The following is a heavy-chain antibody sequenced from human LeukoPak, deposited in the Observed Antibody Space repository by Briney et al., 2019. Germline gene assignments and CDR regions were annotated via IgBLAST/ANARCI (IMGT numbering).Heavy chain of an antibody. CDR2: ISSSSTI. J-gene: IGHJ4*02. CDR1: GFTFSSYS. Sequence: GGSLRLSCAASGFTFSSYSMNWVRQAPGKGLEWVSYISSSSTIYYADSVKGRFTISRDNAKNSLYLQMNSLRAEDTAVYYCARGYYRVDYWGQGTLVTVSS. V-gene: IGHV3-48*01. D-gene: IGHD2-15*01. CDR3: ARGYYRVDY.